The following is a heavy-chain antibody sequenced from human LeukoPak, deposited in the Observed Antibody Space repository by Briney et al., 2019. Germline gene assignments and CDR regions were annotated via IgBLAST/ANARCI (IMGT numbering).Heavy chain of an antibody. J-gene: IGHJ4*02. CDR2: IYTSGST. V-gene: IGHV4-61*02. CDR1: GGSISSGSHY. D-gene: IGHD2-15*01. CDR3: ARGCSGRSCNGDVLGFDY. Sequence: SETLSLTCTVSGGSISSGSHYWSWIRQPAGKELEWIGRIYTSGSTNYNPSLKSRVTISVDTSKNQFSLKLSSVTAADTAVYYRARGCSGRSCNGDVLGFDYWGRGTLVTVSS.